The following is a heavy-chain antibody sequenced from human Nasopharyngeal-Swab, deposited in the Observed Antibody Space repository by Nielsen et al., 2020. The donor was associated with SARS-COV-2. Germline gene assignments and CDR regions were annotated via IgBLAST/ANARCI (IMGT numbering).Heavy chain of an antibody. Sequence: LSLTCAASGLTFSSYWMSWVRQAPGKGLEWVANIKQDGSEKYYVDSVKGRFTISRDNAKNSLYLQMNSLRSEDTAVYYCAREGQRYYGMDVWGQGTTVTVSS. J-gene: IGHJ6*02. CDR1: GLTFSSYW. CDR2: IKQDGSEK. CDR3: AREGQRYYGMDV. V-gene: IGHV3-7*03.